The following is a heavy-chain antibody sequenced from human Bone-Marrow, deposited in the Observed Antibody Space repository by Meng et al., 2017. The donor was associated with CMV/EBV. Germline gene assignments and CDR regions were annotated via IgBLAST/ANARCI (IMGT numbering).Heavy chain of an antibody. CDR1: GFTFSSYG. CDR2: ICYDGSNE. V-gene: IGHV3-33*06. J-gene: IGHJ6*02. Sequence: GESLKISCAASGFTFSSYGMHWVRQAPGKGLEWVAVICYDGSNEYYADSVKGRFTISRDNSKNTLYLQMNSLRAEDTAAYYCAKDQGQCTAVLGTSMPLTTCYGMDVWGQGPMVTVSS. CDR3: AKDQGQCTAVLGTSMPLTTCYGMDV. D-gene: IGHD6-19*01.